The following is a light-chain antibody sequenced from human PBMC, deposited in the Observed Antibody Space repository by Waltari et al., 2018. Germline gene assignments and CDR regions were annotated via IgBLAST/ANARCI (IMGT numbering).Light chain of an antibody. CDR2: DIN. V-gene: IGLV2-11*01. CDR1: SSDVGGYNY. J-gene: IGLJ3*02. CDR3: CSYVGSNIYWV. Sequence: QSALTQPRSVSGSPGQSVTISCPGTSSDVGGYNYVSWYQQHPDKAPKLIIYDINKRPSGVPDRLSGSKSGNTASLTISGLQAEDEADYCCCSYVGSNIYWVFGGGTKLTVL.